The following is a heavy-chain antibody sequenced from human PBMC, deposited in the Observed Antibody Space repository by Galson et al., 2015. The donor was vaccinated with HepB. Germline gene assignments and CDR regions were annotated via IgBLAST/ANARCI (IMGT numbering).Heavy chain of an antibody. V-gene: IGHV5-51*01. D-gene: IGHD2-21*02. Sequence: QSGAEVKKPGESLKVSCKGSGYSFTSYWIGWVRQMPGKGLEWMGIIYPGDSDTRYSPSFQGQVTISADKSISTAYLQWSSLKASDTAMYYCARHDSWGWGPQGRMDVWGQGTTVTVSS. CDR1: GYSFTSYW. CDR3: ARHDSWGWGPQGRMDV. J-gene: IGHJ6*02. CDR2: IYPGDSDT.